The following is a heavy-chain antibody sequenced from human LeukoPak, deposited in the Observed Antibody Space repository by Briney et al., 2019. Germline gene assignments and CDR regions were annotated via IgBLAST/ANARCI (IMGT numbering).Heavy chain of an antibody. J-gene: IGHJ3*02. D-gene: IGHD4-17*01. Sequence: PGRSLRLSCAASGFTFDDYAMHWVRQAPGKGLEWVSGISWNSGSIGHADSVKGRFTISRDNAKNSLYLQMNSLRAEDTALYYCAKVRAYGDYDAFDIWGQGTMVTVSS. V-gene: IGHV3-9*01. CDR2: ISWNSGSI. CDR1: GFTFDDYA. CDR3: AKVRAYGDYDAFDI.